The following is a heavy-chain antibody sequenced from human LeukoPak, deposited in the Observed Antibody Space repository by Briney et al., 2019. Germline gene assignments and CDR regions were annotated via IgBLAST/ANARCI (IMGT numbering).Heavy chain of an antibody. CDR2: ISSSSSYI. CDR3: ARDEDYGLQGYFDY. D-gene: IGHD3-16*01. V-gene: IGHV3-21*01. J-gene: IGHJ4*02. CDR1: GFTFSSYS. Sequence: GGSLRLSCAASGFTFSSYSMKWVRQAPGKGLEWVSSISSSSSYIYYADSVKGRFTISRDNAKNSLYLQMNSLRAEDTAVYYCARDEDYGLQGYFDYWGQGTLVTVSS.